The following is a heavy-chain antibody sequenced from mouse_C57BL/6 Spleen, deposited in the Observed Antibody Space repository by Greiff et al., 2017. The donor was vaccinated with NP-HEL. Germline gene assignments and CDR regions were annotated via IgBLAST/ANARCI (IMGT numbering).Heavy chain of an antibody. CDR3: ARSRYYYGSRGDFDY. CDR2: IDPSDSYT. CDR1: GYTFTSYW. V-gene: IGHV1-50*01. J-gene: IGHJ2*01. Sequence: VQLQQPGAELVKPGASVKLSCKASGYTFTSYWMQWVKQRPGQGLEWIGEIDPSDSYTNYNQKFKGKATLTVDTSSSTAYMQLSSLTSEDSAVYYCARSRYYYGSRGDFDYWGQGTTLTVSS. D-gene: IGHD1-1*01.